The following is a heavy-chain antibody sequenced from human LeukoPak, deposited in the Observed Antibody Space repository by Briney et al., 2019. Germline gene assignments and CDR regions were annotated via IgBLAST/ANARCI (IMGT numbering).Heavy chain of an antibody. D-gene: IGHD2-15*01. CDR1: GFTFSSYA. V-gene: IGHV3-23*01. CDR3: ARVAGRGSGRTKSDY. J-gene: IGHJ4*02. Sequence: GGSLRLSCAASGFTFSSYAMSWVRQAPGKGLEWVSAISGSGGSTYYADSVKGRFTISRDNSKNTLYLQMNSLRAEDTAVYYCARVAGRGSGRTKSDYWGQGTLVTVSS. CDR2: ISGSGGST.